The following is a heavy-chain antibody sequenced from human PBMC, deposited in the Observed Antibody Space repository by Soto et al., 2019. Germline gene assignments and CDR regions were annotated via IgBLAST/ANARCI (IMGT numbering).Heavy chain of an antibody. Sequence: QVQLVQSGAEVKKPGSSVKVSCKASGGTFSSYAISWVRQAPGQGLEWMGGIVPIFGAANYAQKFQDRVTITADECTGKAYMEMGRLRSEDTAVYYCAGQCTAMGLDFDYWGLGTLVSVSS. J-gene: IGHJ4*02. CDR2: IVPIFGAA. CDR1: GGTFSSYA. CDR3: AGQCTAMGLDFDY. D-gene: IGHD2-8*02. V-gene: IGHV1-69*01.